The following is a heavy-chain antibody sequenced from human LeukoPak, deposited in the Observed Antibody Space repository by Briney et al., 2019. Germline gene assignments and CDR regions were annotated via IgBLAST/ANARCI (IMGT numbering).Heavy chain of an antibody. CDR1: GGSISSYY. Sequence: PSETLSLTCTVSGGSISSYYWSWIRQPPEKGLEWIGYIYYSGSTNYNPSLKSRVTISVDTSKNQFSLKLSSVTAADTAVYYCARAGSYGDYIFPGGAFDIWGQGTMVTVSS. CDR2: IYYSGST. J-gene: IGHJ3*02. V-gene: IGHV4-59*01. CDR3: ARAGSYGDYIFPGGAFDI. D-gene: IGHD4-17*01.